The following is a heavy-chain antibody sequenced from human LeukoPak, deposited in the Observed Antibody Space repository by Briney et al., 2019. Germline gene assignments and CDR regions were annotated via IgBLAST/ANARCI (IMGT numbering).Heavy chain of an antibody. V-gene: IGHV4-39*01. CDR3: ARGHDYYRSGRQSWLDP. CDR1: GGSISSSRDY. Sequence: PSETLSLTCTVSGGSISSSRDYWAWIRQPPGKGLEWIANIYYSGSTYYSPSLKSRVTISVDTSKNQFSLKLSSVTAADTAVYYCARGHDYYRSGRQSWLDPWGQGTLVTVSS. CDR2: IYYSGST. D-gene: IGHD3-10*01. J-gene: IGHJ5*02.